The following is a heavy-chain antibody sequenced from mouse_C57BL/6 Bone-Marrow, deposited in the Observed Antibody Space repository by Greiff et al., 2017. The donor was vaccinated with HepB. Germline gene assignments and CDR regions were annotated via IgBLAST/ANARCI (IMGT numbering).Heavy chain of an antibody. CDR2: IDPETGGT. D-gene: IGHD1-1*01. CDR1: GYTFTDYE. CDR3: TRGEGYYGYFDY. V-gene: IGHV1-15*01. Sequence: QVQLQQSGAELVRPGASVTLSCKASGYTFTDYEMHWVKQTPVHGLEWIGAIDPETGGTAYNQKFKGKAILTADKSSSTAYMELRSLTSEDSAVYYCTRGEGYYGYFDYWGQGTTLTGSS. J-gene: IGHJ2*01.